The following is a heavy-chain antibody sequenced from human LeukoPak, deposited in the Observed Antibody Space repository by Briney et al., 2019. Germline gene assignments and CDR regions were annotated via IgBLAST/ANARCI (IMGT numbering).Heavy chain of an antibody. CDR2: IYYSGST. Sequence: SQTLSLTCTVSGGSISSGGYYWSWIRQHPGKGLEWIGYIYYSGSTYYNPSLKSRVTISVDTSKNQFSLKLSSVTAADTAVYYCARVTYYDSSGYANYYGMDVWGQGTTVTVSS. CDR3: ARVTYYDSSGYANYYGMDV. CDR1: GGSISSGGYY. J-gene: IGHJ6*02. D-gene: IGHD3-22*01. V-gene: IGHV4-31*03.